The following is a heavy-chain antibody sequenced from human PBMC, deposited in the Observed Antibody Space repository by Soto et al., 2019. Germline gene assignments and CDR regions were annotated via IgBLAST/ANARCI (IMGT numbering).Heavy chain of an antibody. CDR2: ISYDGSNK. J-gene: IGHJ4*02. V-gene: IGHV3-30-3*01. Sequence: QVQLVESGGGVVQPGRSLRFSCAASGFTFSNYGMHWVRQAPGKGLKWVAVISYDGSNKYYADSVKGRFTISRDNSKNTLYLQMNSLRAEDTAVYYCARGRDYLGGDFDYWGQGTLVTVSS. CDR3: ARGRDYLGGDFDY. D-gene: IGHD3-16*01. CDR1: GFTFSNYG.